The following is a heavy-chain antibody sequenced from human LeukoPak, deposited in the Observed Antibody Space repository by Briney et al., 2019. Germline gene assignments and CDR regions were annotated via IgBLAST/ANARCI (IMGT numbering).Heavy chain of an antibody. J-gene: IGHJ4*02. CDR1: IFCFSTFC. Sequence: GRSLCLSCAASIFCFSTFCFHWVRHAPRKWLEWVAFILYDGSDKYYADSVKGRFTVSRDNSKNTLYLHMNSLRVEDTAVYYCAKGLGDYDDFRLGFWGQGTLVTVSS. D-gene: IGHD4-17*01. V-gene: IGHV3-30*02. CDR2: ILYDGSDK. CDR3: AKGLGDYDDFRLGF.